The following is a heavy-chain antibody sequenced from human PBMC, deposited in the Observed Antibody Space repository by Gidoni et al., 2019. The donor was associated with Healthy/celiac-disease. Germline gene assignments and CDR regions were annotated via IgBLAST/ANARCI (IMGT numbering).Heavy chain of an antibody. J-gene: IGHJ4*02. CDR2: ISGSGGST. V-gene: IGHV3-23*01. D-gene: IGHD3-3*01. CDR3: AKDMDFWSGYIDY. Sequence: EVQLLESGGGLVQPGGSLRLSCPDSGFTFSSYGMRWVRQAPGKGLEWVSAISGSGGSTYYADSVKSRFTISRDNSKNTLYLQMNSLRAEDTAVYYCAKDMDFWSGYIDYWGQGTLVTVSS. CDR1: GFTFSSYG.